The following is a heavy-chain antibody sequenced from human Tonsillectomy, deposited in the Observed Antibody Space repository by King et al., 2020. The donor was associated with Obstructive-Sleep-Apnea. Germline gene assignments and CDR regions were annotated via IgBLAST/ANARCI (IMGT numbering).Heavy chain of an antibody. D-gene: IGHD6-6*01. CDR1: GYSFTSYW. J-gene: IGHJ4*02. CDR3: ARHVRRGDDSPEYSSSSWPFDY. V-gene: IGHV5-10-1*01. Sequence: QLVQSGAEVKKPGESLRISCKGSGYSFTSYWISWVRQMPGKGLEWMGRIDPSDSYTNYSPSFQGHVTISADKSISTAYLQWSSLKASDTAMYYCARHVRRGDDSPEYSSSSWPFDYWGQGTLVTVSS. CDR2: IDPSDSYT.